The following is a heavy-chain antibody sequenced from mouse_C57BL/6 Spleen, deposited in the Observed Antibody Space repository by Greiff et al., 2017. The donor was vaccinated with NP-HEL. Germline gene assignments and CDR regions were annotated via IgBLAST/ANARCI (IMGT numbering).Heavy chain of an antibody. CDR1: GYAFSSSW. CDR3: ATSYGSDMDY. D-gene: IGHD2-1*01. CDR2: IYPGDGDT. J-gene: IGHJ4*01. Sequence: VQLQQSGPELVKPGASVKISCTASGYAFSSSWMNWVKQRPGQGLEWIGRIYPGDGDTNYNGKFKGKATLTADKSSSTAYMQLSSLTSEDSAVYCCATSYGSDMDYWGQGTSVTVSS. V-gene: IGHV1-82*01.